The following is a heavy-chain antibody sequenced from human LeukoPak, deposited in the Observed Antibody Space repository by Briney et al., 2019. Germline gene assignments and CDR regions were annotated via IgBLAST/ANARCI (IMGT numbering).Heavy chain of an antibody. CDR2: ISWNSGSI. J-gene: IGHJ4*02. Sequence: GGSLRLSCAASGFTFDDYAMHWVRQAPGKGLEWVSGISWNSGSIGYADSVKGRFTISRNNAKNSLYLQMNSLRAEDTALYYCAKDNQWLGLDSWGQGTLVTVYS. V-gene: IGHV3-9*01. CDR3: AKDNQWLGLDS. CDR1: GFTFDDYA. D-gene: IGHD6-19*01.